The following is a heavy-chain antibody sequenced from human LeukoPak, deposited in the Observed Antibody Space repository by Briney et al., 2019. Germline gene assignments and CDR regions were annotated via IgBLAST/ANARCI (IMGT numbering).Heavy chain of an antibody. CDR3: ARGRMVRGVIDY. J-gene: IGHJ4*02. D-gene: IGHD3-10*01. Sequence: PGRSLRLSCAASGFTFSSYAMHWVRQAPGKGLEWVAVISYDGSNKYYADSVKGRFTISRDNSKNMLYLQMNSLRAEDTAVYYCARGRMVRGVIDYWGQGTLVTVSS. CDR2: ISYDGSNK. V-gene: IGHV3-30-3*01. CDR1: GFTFSSYA.